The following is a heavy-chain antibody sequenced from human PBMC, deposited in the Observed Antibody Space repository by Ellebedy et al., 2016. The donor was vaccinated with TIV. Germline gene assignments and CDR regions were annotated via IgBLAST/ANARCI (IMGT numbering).Heavy chain of an antibody. V-gene: IGHV1-3*01. CDR3: ARGSAEGKAFDY. J-gene: IGHJ4*02. CDR1: GYTFTNNA. CDR2: INAGNHKT. D-gene: IGHD3-10*01. Sequence: AASVKVSCKASGYTFTNNAIHWLRQAPGQRLEWMGWINAGNHKTKYSEKFQGRVTITGDTPASTAYMDLSSLTSEDTAVYYCARGSAEGKAFDYWGQGTLVTVSS.